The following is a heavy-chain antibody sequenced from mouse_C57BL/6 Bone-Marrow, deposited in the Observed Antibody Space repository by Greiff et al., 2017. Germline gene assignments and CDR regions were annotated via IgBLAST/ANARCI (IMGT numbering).Heavy chain of an antibody. CDR3: ARRTGGWYFDV. CDR2: IHPNSGST. V-gene: IGHV1-64*01. D-gene: IGHD4-1*01. J-gene: IGHJ1*03. CDR1: GYTFISYW. Sequence: VQLQQPGAELVKPGASVKLSCKASGYTFISYWMHWVKQRPGQGLEWIGMIHPNSGSTNYNEKFKSKATLTVDKSSSTAYMQLSSLTSEDSAVYYCARRTGGWYFDVWGTGTTVTVSS.